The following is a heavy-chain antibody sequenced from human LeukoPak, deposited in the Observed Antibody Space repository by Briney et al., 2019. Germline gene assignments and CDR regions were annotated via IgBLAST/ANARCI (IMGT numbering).Heavy chain of an antibody. V-gene: IGHV3-7*03. CDR3: AAWGSGNY. CDR1: GFTFSSYS. D-gene: IGHD7-27*01. CDR2: TNQDGSQK. J-gene: IGHJ4*02. Sequence: GGSLRLSCAAPGFTFSSYSMNWIRQAPGKGLEWVANTNQDGSQKYYVDSVRGRFTISRDNAEKLFYLQINSLRVEDTAIYYCAAWGSGNYWGQGTLVTVSS.